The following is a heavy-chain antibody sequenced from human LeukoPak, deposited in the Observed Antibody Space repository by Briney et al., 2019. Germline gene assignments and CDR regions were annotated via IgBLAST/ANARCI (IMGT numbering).Heavy chain of an antibody. V-gene: IGHV1-8*01. Sequence: ASVKVSCKASGHTFTSYDINWVRQATGQGLEWMGWMNPNSGNTGYAQKFQGRVTTTRNTSISTAYMELSSLRSEDTAVYYCARGALRYFDWLLYWGDWFDPWGQGTLVTVSS. J-gene: IGHJ5*02. CDR1: GHTFTSYD. CDR3: ARGALRYFDWLLYWGDWFDP. CDR2: MNPNSGNT. D-gene: IGHD3-9*01.